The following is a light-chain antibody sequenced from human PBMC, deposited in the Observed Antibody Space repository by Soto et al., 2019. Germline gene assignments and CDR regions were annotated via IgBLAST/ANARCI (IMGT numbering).Light chain of an antibody. Sequence: EIVMTQSPATLSVSPGERATLSCRASQSVSSNLDWYQQKPGQAPRLLIFGASTRATGIPARFSGSGSGTEFTLTISSLQSEDVVVYYRQQYNNWPTFGQGTKVEIK. CDR3: QQYNNWPT. CDR1: QSVSSN. V-gene: IGKV3-15*01. CDR2: GAS. J-gene: IGKJ1*01.